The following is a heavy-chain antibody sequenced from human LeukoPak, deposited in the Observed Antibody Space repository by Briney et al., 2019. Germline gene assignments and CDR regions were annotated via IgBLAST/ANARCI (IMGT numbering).Heavy chain of an antibody. CDR2: ISGNNPTK. J-gene: IGHJ5*01. Sequence: GGSLRLSCTPSGLTLTTFDMVWVRQAPGRGLEWVSIISGNNPTKIYADSVKGRFTISRDDLKNTIYLQMDSLRDEDTAFYYCAKGFDTNSGRYLNRIFDSWGQGTLVTVSS. CDR3: AKGFDTNSGRYLNRIFDS. CDR1: GLTLTTFD. V-gene: IGHV3-23*01. D-gene: IGHD1-26*01.